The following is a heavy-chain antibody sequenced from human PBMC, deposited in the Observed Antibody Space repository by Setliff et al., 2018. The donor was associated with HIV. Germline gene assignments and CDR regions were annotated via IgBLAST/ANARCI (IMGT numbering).Heavy chain of an antibody. Sequence: PGGSLRLSCAASGFTFSSYDMHWVRQAPGKGLVWVSRINSDGSSTSYADSVKGRFTISRDNAKNTLYLQMNSLRAEDTAVYYCARDRGSYYGFDYWGQGTLVTVSS. V-gene: IGHV3-74*01. CDR3: ARDRGSYYGFDY. J-gene: IGHJ4*02. D-gene: IGHD1-26*01. CDR2: INSDGSST. CDR1: GFTFSSYD.